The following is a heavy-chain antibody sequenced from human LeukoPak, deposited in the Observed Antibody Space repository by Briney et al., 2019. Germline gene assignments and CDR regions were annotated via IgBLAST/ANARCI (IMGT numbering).Heavy chain of an antibody. Sequence: GASVKVSCKASGYTFTSHDINWVRQATGQGLEWMGWMNPISGNTGFAQKFQGRVTITRITSISTAYMEMSSLRSDDTAVYYCVRGAKCSGADCDSTKEYVYYFDYWGQGTLVTVSS. CDR1: GYTFTSHD. CDR2: MNPISGNT. D-gene: IGHD6-25*01. J-gene: IGHJ4*02. V-gene: IGHV1-8*03. CDR3: VRGAKCSGADCDSTKEYVYYFDY.